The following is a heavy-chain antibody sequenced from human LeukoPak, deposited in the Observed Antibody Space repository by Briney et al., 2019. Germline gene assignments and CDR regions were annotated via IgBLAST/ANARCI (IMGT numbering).Heavy chain of an antibody. J-gene: IGHJ5*02. D-gene: IGHD6-19*01. Sequence: ASVKVSCKASGYTFTSYDINWVRQATGQGLEWMGWMNPNSGNTGYAQKFQGRVTMTRNTSISTAYMVLSSLRSEDTAVYYCARGRAVAGTGSWFDPWGQGTLVTVSS. CDR1: GYTFTSYD. V-gene: IGHV1-8*01. CDR3: ARGRAVAGTGSWFDP. CDR2: MNPNSGNT.